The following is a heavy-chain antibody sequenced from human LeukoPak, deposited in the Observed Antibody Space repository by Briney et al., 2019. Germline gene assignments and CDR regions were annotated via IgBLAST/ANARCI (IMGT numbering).Heavy chain of an antibody. Sequence: SETLSLTCTVSGDSISGYYWNWIRQPPGRGLEWIGYIYYSGSTNYNPSLKSRVTMSVDTSKNQFSLKLSSVTAADTAVYYCARDSGTTGEVKFDPWGQGTLVTVSS. V-gene: IGHV4-59*12. CDR1: GDSISGYY. CDR3: ARDSGTTGEVKFDP. J-gene: IGHJ5*02. CDR2: IYYSGST. D-gene: IGHD3-10*01.